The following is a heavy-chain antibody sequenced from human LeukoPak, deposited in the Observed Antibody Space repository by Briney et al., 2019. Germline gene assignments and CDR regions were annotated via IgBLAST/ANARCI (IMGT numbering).Heavy chain of an antibody. J-gene: IGHJ4*02. V-gene: IGHV3-7*01. CDR2: IKQDGSEK. CDR3: ARDGERGYAYDY. CDR1: GFTFSSYW. Sequence: PGGSLRLSCAASGFTFSSYWMSWVRRAPGKGLEWVANIKQDGSEKYHVDSVKGRFTISRDNAKNSLYLQMYSLRAEDTAVYYCARDGERGYAYDYWGQGTLVTVSS. D-gene: IGHD5-12*01.